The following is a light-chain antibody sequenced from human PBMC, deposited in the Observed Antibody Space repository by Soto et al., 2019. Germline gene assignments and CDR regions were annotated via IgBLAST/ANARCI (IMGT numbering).Light chain of an antibody. CDR1: GSDIGGYNY. J-gene: IGLJ2*01. Sequence: QSALTQPASVSGSPGQSITISCTGAGSDIGGYNYVSWYQQHPGKAPKLMIYDVSNRPSGVSSRFSGSKSGNTASLTISGLQAEDEADYDCSSYIGNTISVIFGGGTKLTVL. V-gene: IGLV2-14*03. CDR2: DVS. CDR3: SSYIGNTISVI.